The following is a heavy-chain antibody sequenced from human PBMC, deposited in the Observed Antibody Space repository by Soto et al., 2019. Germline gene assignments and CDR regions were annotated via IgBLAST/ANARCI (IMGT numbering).Heavy chain of an antibody. CDR1: GYTVNTYG. J-gene: IGHJ5*02. D-gene: IGHD3-3*01. V-gene: IGHV1-18*01. CDR2: ISAYDGKT. Sequence: ASVKVSCKTSGYTVNTYGINWVRQAPGQGLELMGWISAYDGKTTYAEKFQGRVTLTTDTSTSTAYMELRSLRSDDTAIYYCARDPHEFWTSYWFDPWGQGTLVTVSS. CDR3: ARDPHEFWTSYWFDP.